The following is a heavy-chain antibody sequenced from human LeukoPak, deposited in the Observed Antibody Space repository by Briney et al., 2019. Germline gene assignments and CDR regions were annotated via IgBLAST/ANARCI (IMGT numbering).Heavy chain of an antibody. CDR3: ARVLTIFGNYFDL. V-gene: IGHV3-21*06. Sequence: GGSLRLPCAASGFNFSPYTLTWVRQAPGKGLEWVSSISSTSASIFHADSLKGRFTISRDNARNSLYLQMNSLRAEDTAVYYCARVLTIFGNYFDLWGRGTLVTVSS. D-gene: IGHD3-3*01. J-gene: IGHJ2*01. CDR2: ISSTSASI. CDR1: GFNFSPYT.